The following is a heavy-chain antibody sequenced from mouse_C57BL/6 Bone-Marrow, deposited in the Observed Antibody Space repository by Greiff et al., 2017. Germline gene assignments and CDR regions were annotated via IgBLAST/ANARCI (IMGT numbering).Heavy chain of an antibody. CDR1: GYTFTSYW. D-gene: IGHD1-1*01. CDR2: IDPSDSYT. V-gene: IGHV1-69*01. J-gene: IGHJ4*01. CDR3: ARTFITTVVAGGYYAMDY. Sequence: QVQLQQPGAELVMPGASVKLSCKASGYTFTSYWMHWVKQRPGQGLEWIGEIDPSDSYTNYNQKFKGKSTLTVDKSSSTAYMKLSSLTSEDSAVYYCARTFITTVVAGGYYAMDYWGQGTSVTVSS.